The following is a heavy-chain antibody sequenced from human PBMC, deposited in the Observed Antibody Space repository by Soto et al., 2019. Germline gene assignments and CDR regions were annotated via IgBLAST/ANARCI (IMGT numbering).Heavy chain of an antibody. CDR1: GFTFSTYA. V-gene: IGHV3-30-3*01. CDR2: ISYEGSNT. CDR3: ARDRAYCSGGTCLPFPPYYYATDV. D-gene: IGHD2-15*01. Sequence: GGSLRLSCAASGFTFSTYAMHWVRQAPGRGLEWVAVISYEGSNTYYADAVKGRFTISRDNSKNTLYLQGNSLSTEDTAVYFCARDRAYCSGGTCLPFPPYYYATDVWGQGTTVTVSS. J-gene: IGHJ6*02.